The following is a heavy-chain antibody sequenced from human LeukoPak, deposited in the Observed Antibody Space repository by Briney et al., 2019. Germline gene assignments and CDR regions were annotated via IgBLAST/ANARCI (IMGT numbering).Heavy chain of an antibody. V-gene: IGHV3-73*01. D-gene: IGHD4-17*01. CDR3: TGQPNYGDYPN. J-gene: IGHJ4*02. CDR1: GFTFSGST. CDR2: IRNKANSYAT. Sequence: GGSLRLSSAASGFTFSGSTMHWVRQASGKGLEWVGRIRNKANSYATAYAESVKGRFTISRDDSKNTAYLQMNSLKTEDTAVYYCTGQPNYGDYPNWGQGTLVTVSS.